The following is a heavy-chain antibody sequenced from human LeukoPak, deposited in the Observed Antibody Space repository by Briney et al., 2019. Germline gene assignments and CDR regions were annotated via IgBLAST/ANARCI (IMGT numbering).Heavy chain of an antibody. V-gene: IGHV4-61*02. CDR1: GGSISSGSYY. CDR2: IYTSGST. J-gene: IGHJ5*02. D-gene: IGHD4-17*01. Sequence: SQTLSLTCTVSGGSISSGSYYWSWIRQPAGKGLEWIGRIYTSGSTNYNPSLRSRVTISVDTSKNQFSLKLSSVTAADTAVYYCARVVETVTYELWGNWFDPWGQGTLVTVSS. CDR3: ARVVETVTYELWGNWFDP.